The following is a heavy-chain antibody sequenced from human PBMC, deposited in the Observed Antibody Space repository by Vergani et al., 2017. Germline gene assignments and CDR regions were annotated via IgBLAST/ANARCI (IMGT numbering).Heavy chain of an antibody. Sequence: QVQLQESGPGLVKPSQTLSLTCTVSGGSISSGDYYWSWIRQPPGKGLEWIGYIYYSGSTYYNPSLKSRVTISVDTSKNQFSLKLSSVTAADTAVYYCARLVVVPADPMSWSYYYYYYMDVWGKGTTVTVSS. V-gene: IGHV4-30-4*08. J-gene: IGHJ6*03. D-gene: IGHD2-2*01. CDR1: GGSISSGDYY. CDR3: ARLVVVPADPMSWSYYYYYYMDV. CDR2: IYYSGST.